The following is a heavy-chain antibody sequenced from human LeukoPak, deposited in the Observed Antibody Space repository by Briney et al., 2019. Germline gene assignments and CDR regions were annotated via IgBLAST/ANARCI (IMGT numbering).Heavy chain of an antibody. Sequence: SETLSLTCTVSGGSISSGSYFWSWIRQPAGKGLEWIGRIYTSGSTNYDPSLKSRVTISVDTSKNQFFLKLSSVTAADTAVYYCASDRIEVDAFDIWGQGTMVTVSS. J-gene: IGHJ3*02. CDR2: IYTSGST. CDR3: ASDRIEVDAFDI. D-gene: IGHD2-15*01. CDR1: GGSISSGSYF. V-gene: IGHV4-61*02.